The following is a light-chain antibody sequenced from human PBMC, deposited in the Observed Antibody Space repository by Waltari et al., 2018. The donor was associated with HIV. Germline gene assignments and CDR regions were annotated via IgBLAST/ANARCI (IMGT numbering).Light chain of an antibody. CDR1: KLGDKY. J-gene: IGLJ2*01. V-gene: IGLV3-1*01. Sequence: SYELTQPPSVSVSPGQTASITCSGDKLGDKYACWYQQKPGQSPVLVIYQDTKRPSGIPERFPGSNSGNTAPLTIGGTQAMDEADYYCQTWDSSTGVFGGGSKLTVL. CDR2: QDT. CDR3: QTWDSSTGV.